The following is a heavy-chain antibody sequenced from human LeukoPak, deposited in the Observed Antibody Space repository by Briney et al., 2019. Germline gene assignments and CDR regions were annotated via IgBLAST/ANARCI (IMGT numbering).Heavy chain of an antibody. CDR2: TSSSDAGT. D-gene: IGHD3-22*01. CDR1: GFALSTYA. CDR3: AKAPVTSCRGAYCYPFDS. V-gene: IGHV3-23*01. J-gene: IGHJ4*02. Sequence: GGSLRLSCAASGFALSTYAMSWVRQTPGKGLEWVAATSSSDAGTYHADSVRGRFTISRDNSKNTLYLQMNSLRAEDAAVYFCAKAPVTSCRGAYCYPFDSWGQGTLVTVSS.